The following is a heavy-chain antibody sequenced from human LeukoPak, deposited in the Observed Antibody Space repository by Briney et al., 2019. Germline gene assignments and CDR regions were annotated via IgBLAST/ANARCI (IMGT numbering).Heavy chain of an antibody. V-gene: IGHV5-10-1*01. D-gene: IGHD3-10*01. CDR2: IDPSDSYT. CDR1: GYSFTSYW. J-gene: IGHJ5*02. Sequence: GESLKISCKGSGYSFTSYWISWVRQMPGKGLEWMGRIDPSDSYTNYSPSFQGHVTISADKSISTAYLQWSSLKASDTAMYYCARHGTMVREGTYNWFDPWGQGTLSPSPQ. CDR3: ARHGTMVREGTYNWFDP.